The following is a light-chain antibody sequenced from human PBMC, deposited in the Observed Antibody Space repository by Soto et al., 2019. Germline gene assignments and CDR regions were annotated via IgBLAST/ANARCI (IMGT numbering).Light chain of an antibody. CDR1: QRINSS. V-gene: IGKV1-9*01. J-gene: IGKJ1*01. CDR2: AAS. CDR3: QQYKTYST. Sequence: IPLTPSPTSLSPSVVDRVTLPCRASQRINSSLAWYQQKPGHAPKHLSYAASTLTSGVPSRFSGRGSGTELTLTSSSLQPDDFATYFCQQYKTYSTFGQGTKVDIK.